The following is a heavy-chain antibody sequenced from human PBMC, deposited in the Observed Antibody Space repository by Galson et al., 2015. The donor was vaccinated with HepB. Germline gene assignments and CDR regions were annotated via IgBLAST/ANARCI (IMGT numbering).Heavy chain of an antibody. CDR2: ISYDGSSK. CDR3: ASSGNGEAFDI. Sequence: SLRLSCAASGFTFSSYAMHWVRQAPGKGLDWVAVISYDGSSKYYADSVKGRFTISRDNSKNTLYLQMNSLRAEDTAVYYCASSGNGEAFDIWGQGTMVTVSS. D-gene: IGHD1-26*01. CDR1: GFTFSSYA. J-gene: IGHJ3*02. V-gene: IGHV3-30-3*01.